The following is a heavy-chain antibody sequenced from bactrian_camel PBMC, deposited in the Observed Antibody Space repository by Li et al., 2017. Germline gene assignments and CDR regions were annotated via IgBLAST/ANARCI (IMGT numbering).Heavy chain of an antibody. Sequence: VQLVESGGGSVQAGGSLRLSCAASGFIFSSYAMSWVRQAPGKGFEWVSVINSGGEITYYTDSVKGRFTISRDNAKNTVYLQLNSLKTEDTAMYYCAKVRYCSGGYCYIADGMDKWGKGTQVTVS. V-gene: IGHV3S40*01. J-gene: IGHJ7*01. D-gene: IGHD2*01. CDR1: GFIFSSYA. CDR2: INSGGEIT.